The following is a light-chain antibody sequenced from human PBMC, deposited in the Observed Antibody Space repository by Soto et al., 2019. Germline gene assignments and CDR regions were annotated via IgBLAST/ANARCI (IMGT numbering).Light chain of an antibody. CDR2: GAS. CDR3: QQYYTLPLT. J-gene: IGKJ4*01. CDR1: QSVSNNY. V-gene: IGKV3-20*01. Sequence: EIVLTQSPGTLSLSPGERATLSCRASQSVSNNYLAWYQQKPGQAPRLLIYGASNRATGIPDRFSGSGSGTDFTLTISRLEPEDFAVYYCQQYYTLPLTFGGGTKVEIK.